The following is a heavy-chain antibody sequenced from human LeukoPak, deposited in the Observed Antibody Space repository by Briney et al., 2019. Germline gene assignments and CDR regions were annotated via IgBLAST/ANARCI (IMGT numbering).Heavy chain of an antibody. Sequence: GEAPNISRKGSGSSFTSYWIGWVRQLPGKGLEWMGIIYPGDSDTRYSPSFQGQVTISADKSISTAYLQWSSLKASDTAMYYCATQGSGFDYWGQGTLVTVSS. CDR2: IYPGDSDT. CDR3: ATQGSGFDY. J-gene: IGHJ4*02. CDR1: GSSFTSYW. V-gene: IGHV5-51*01.